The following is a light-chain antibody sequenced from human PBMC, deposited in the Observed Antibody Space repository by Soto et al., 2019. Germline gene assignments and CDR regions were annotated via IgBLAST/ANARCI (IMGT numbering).Light chain of an antibody. CDR3: QQYNSYSQT. CDR2: DAS. V-gene: IGKV1-5*01. CDR1: QSISSW. J-gene: IGKJ1*01. Sequence: DIQMTQSPSTLSASIGDRVTITFRASQSISSWLAWYQQKPGKAPKLLIYDASSLESGVPSRFSGSGSGTEFTLTISSLQPGDFATYCCQQYNSYSQTFGQGAKVDIK.